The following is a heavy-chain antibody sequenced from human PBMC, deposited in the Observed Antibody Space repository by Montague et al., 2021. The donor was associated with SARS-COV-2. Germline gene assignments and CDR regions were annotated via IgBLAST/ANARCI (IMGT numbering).Heavy chain of an antibody. V-gene: IGHV4-39*01. D-gene: IGHD5-18*01. Sequence: SETLSLTCSVSGGSINSDSYYWGWIRQPPGKTLEWVGRVHSSGNIYYNPSLKSRVAISVDPSKNQFSLNVSSVTAADTAVYYCVRHSYGRVFRYDYWGQGTLVTVSS. CDR2: VHSSGNI. CDR3: VRHSYGRVFRYDY. J-gene: IGHJ4*02. CDR1: GGSINSDSYY.